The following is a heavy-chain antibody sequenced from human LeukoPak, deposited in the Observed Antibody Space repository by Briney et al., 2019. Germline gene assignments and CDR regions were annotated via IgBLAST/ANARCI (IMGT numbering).Heavy chain of an antibody. CDR2: IGPDGGTT. CDR1: GFTFYTYG. D-gene: IGHD6-13*01. J-gene: IGHJ4*02. Sequence: PGGALRLSCAASGFTFYTYGMHWVRQAPGKGLEYLSVIGPDGGTTYYANSVKGRFTISRDNSKYMLYLQMGSLTADDMAVYYCARGAQLTDYWGQGTLVTVSS. V-gene: IGHV3-64*01. CDR3: ARGAQLTDY.